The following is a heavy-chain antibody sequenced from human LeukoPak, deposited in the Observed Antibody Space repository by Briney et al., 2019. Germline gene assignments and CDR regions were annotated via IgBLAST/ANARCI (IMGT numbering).Heavy chain of an antibody. V-gene: IGHV3-53*01. CDR3: ARANDYGTRFDY. Sequence: SNNYWGWIRQAPGKGLEWVSVIYSGGSTYYADSVKGRFTISRDNSKNTLYLQMNSLRAEDTAVYYCARANDYGTRFDYWGQGTLVTVSS. J-gene: IGHJ4*02. CDR1: SNNY. CDR2: IYSGGST. D-gene: IGHD4-17*01.